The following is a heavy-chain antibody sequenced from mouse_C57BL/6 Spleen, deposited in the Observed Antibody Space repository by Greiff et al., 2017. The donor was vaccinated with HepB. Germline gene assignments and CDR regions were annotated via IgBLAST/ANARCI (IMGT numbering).Heavy chain of an antibody. CDR1: GYAFSSSW. CDR2: IYPGDGDT. V-gene: IGHV1-82*01. Sequence: QVQLKESGPELVKPGASVKISCKASGYAFSSSWMNWVKQRPGKGLEWIGRIYPGDGDTNYNGKFKGKATLTADKSSSTAYMHLSSLTSEDSAVYFCARPYYYGSSHPFAYWGQGTLVTVSA. CDR3: ARPYYYGSSHPFAY. J-gene: IGHJ3*01. D-gene: IGHD1-1*01.